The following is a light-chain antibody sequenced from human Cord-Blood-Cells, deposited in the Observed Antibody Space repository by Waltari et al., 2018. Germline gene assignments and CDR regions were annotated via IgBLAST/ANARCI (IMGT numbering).Light chain of an antibody. CDR2: EGS. J-gene: IGLJ3*02. CDR3: CSYAGSSTYWV. V-gene: IGLV2-23*01. CDR1: SSDVWSYNL. Sequence: QSALTQPASVSGSPGQSITISCTGTSSDVWSYNLVSWYQQHPAKAPKLMIYEGSKRPSGVSNRFSGSKSGNTASLTISGLQAEDEADYYCCSYAGSSTYWVFGGGTKLTVL.